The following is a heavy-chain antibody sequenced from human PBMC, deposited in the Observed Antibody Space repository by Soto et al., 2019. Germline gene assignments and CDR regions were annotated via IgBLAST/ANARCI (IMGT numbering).Heavy chain of an antibody. J-gene: IGHJ6*03. CDR3: AKSGTLPYYYYYYMDV. CDR1: GFTFSSYS. D-gene: IGHD3-16*01. CDR2: ISSSSSYI. V-gene: IGHV3-21*04. Sequence: GGSLRLSCAASGFTFSSYSMNWVRQAPGKGLEWVSSISSSSSYIYYADSVKGRFTISRDNSKNTLYLQMNSLRAEDTAVYYCAKSGTLPYYYYYYMDVWGKGTTVTVSS.